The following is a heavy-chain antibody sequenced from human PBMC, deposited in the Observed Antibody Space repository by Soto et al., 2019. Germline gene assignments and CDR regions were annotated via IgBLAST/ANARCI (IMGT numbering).Heavy chain of an antibody. D-gene: IGHD6-19*01. J-gene: IGHJ6*02. Sequence: SVNFACRASGGTGSSYAISWVGQAPGQGLEWMGGIIPIFGTANYAQKFQRRVTITADKSTSTAYMELSRLRSEDTAVYYCARGYTSGDYGRDVSG. CDR2: IIPIFGTA. CDR3: ARGYTSGDYGRDV. V-gene: IGHV1-69*06. CDR1: GGTGSSYA.